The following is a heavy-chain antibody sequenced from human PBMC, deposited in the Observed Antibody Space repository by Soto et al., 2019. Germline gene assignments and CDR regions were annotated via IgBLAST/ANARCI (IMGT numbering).Heavy chain of an antibody. J-gene: IGHJ4*02. CDR1: GYIFTNHY. V-gene: IGHV1-46*01. Sequence: QVQLVQSGAEVKKPGASVKVSCKASGYIFTNHYIHWVRQAPGQGLEWMGIINPSGGSTNYLQKCQGRITMTRDTSTSTGYMELSSLRSEDTAVYFCARADYYDSSGFYYDCWGQGSLVTVSS. D-gene: IGHD3-22*01. CDR3: ARADYYDSSGFYYDC. CDR2: INPSGGST.